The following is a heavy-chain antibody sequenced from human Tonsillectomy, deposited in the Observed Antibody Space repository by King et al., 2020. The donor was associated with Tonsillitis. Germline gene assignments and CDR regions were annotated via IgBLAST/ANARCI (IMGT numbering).Heavy chain of an antibody. CDR3: AKAMVVTGLLDS. CDR2: VSNICGVT. V-gene: IGHV3-23*04. Sequence: VQLVESGGGLVQPGGSLRLSCAASGFIFSGYSMSWVRQAPGKGLEWVSGVSNICGVTYYADSWKGRFTISIDNSKNTLYLQMNSLRAEDTALYYCAKAMVVTGLLDSWGQGTLVTVSS. J-gene: IGHJ4*02. CDR1: GFIFSGYS. D-gene: IGHD2-21*02.